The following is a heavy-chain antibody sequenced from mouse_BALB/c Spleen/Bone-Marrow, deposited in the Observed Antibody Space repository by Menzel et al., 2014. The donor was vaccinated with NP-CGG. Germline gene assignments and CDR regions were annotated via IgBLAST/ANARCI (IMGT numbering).Heavy chain of an antibody. V-gene: IGHV1-12*01. J-gene: IGHJ1*01. CDR2: IYPGNGDT. D-gene: IGHD2-3*01. Sequence: QVQLQQPGAELVKPGASVEMSCKASGYTFTSYNLHWVKQTPGQGLEWIGAIYPGNGDTSYNQNFKGRATLTTDKSSSTAYMQLSSLTSEDSAVYYCARGFYDGSYWYFDVWGAGTTVAVSS. CDR3: ARGFYDGSYWYFDV. CDR1: GYTFTSYN.